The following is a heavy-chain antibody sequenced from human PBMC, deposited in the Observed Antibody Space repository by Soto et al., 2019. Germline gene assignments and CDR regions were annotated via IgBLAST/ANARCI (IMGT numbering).Heavy chain of an antibody. D-gene: IGHD5-12*01. Sequence: EVQLVESGGGLVQPGESLRLSCAASGFTFDHYWMNWVRQAPGKGLEWVANIKEDGSEKNYVDSVKGRFTISRDNDKNSLYLQMNSLRAEDTATYYCARGGSENDYWGQGTLVTVSS. V-gene: IGHV3-7*03. CDR1: GFTFDHYW. J-gene: IGHJ4*02. CDR2: IKEDGSEK. CDR3: ARGGSENDY.